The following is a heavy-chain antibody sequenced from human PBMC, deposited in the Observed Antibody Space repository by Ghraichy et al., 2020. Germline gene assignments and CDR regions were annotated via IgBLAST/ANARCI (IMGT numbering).Heavy chain of an antibody. CDR2: IYHSGST. V-gene: IGHV4-4*02. CDR1: GGSISSSNW. CDR3: AALKRLSFGELRGEGYNWFDP. Sequence: SETLSLTCAVSGGSISSSNWWSWVRQPPGKGLEWIGEIYHSGSTNYNPSLKSRVTISVDKSKNQFSLKLSSVTAADTAVYYCAALKRLSFGELRGEGYNWFDPWGQGTLVTVSS. D-gene: IGHD3-10*01. J-gene: IGHJ5*02.